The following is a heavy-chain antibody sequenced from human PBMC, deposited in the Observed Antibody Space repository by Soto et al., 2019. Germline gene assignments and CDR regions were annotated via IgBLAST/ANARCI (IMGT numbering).Heavy chain of an antibody. D-gene: IGHD3-10*01. Sequence: EVQLVESGGGLVQPGGSLRLSCAASGFTFSSYAMHWVRQAPGKGLEYVSAISSNGGSTYYANSVKGRFTISRDNSKNTRYLQMGSLRAADMAVDYCARAVLWFGESCMDVWGQGTTVTVSS. V-gene: IGHV3-64*01. J-gene: IGHJ6*02. CDR1: GFTFSSYA. CDR2: ISSNGGST. CDR3: ARAVLWFGESCMDV.